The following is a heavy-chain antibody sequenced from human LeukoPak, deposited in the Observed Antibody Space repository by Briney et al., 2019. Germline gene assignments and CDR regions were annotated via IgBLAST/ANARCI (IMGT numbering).Heavy chain of an antibody. J-gene: IGHJ4*02. D-gene: IGHD3-22*01. CDR2: IYYSGST. CDR1: GGSISSYY. CDR3: ARSYDSSGYSRPFDY. V-gene: IGHV4-59*08. Sequence: PSETLSLTCTVSGGSISSYYWSWIRQPPGKGLEWIGYIYYSGSTNYNPSLKSRVTISVDTSKNQFSLKLSSVTAADTAVYYCARSYDSSGYSRPFDYWGQETLVTVSS.